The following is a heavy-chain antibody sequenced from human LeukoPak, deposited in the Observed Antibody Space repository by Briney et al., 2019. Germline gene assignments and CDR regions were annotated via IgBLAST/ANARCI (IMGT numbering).Heavy chain of an antibody. CDR3: ARRSGYSSSEDY. Sequence: PSETLSLTHTVSGGSISSYYLSWIRQPPGKGLEWIGYIYYSGSTNYNPSLKSRVTISVDTSKNQFSLKLSSVTAADTAVYYCARRSGYSSSEDYWGQGTLVTVSS. J-gene: IGHJ4*02. CDR2: IYYSGST. V-gene: IGHV4-59*08. CDR1: GGSISSYY. D-gene: IGHD3-22*01.